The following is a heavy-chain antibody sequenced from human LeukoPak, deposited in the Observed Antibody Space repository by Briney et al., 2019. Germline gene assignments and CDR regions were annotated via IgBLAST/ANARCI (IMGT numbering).Heavy chain of an antibody. J-gene: IGHJ4*02. CDR3: ARDRVSSIVGATTDYFDY. CDR2: INWNGGRT. Sequence: GGSLRLSCAASGFTFDDYGMSWVRQAPGKGLEWVSGINWNGGRTGYADSVQGRFTISRDNAKNSLYLQMNSLRAEDTALYYCARDRVSSIVGATTDYFDYWGQGTLVTVSS. CDR1: GFTFDDYG. D-gene: IGHD1-26*01. V-gene: IGHV3-20*04.